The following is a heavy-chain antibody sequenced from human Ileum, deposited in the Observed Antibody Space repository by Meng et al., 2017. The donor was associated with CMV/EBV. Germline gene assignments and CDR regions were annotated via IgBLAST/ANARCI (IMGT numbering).Heavy chain of an antibody. CDR2: IYYSGSP. D-gene: IGHD2-15*01. CDR3: VRQVVAASFDY. Sequence: LHQSAPRLGQPSPPLHLPCHASGGSITSGNYYWGGIRKPPGRGLEWIGYIYYSGSPYYKPSLKIRVTISLDTSKNQFSLNLRSVTASDSAVYYCVRQVVAASFDYWGQGALVTVSS. CDR1: GGSITSGNYY. V-gene: IGHV4-30-4*08. J-gene: IGHJ4*02.